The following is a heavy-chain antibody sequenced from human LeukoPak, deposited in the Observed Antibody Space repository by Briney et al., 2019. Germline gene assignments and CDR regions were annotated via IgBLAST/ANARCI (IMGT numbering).Heavy chain of an antibody. CDR1: RGSISSYY. V-gene: IGHV4-34*01. Sequence: SETLSLTCTVSRGSISSYYWSWIRQPPGKGLEWIGEINHSGSTNYNPSLKSRVTISVDTSKNQFSLKLSSVTAADTAVYYCARRRPPYYGSGSYYLNWFDPWGQGTLVTVSS. D-gene: IGHD3-10*01. CDR2: INHSGST. J-gene: IGHJ5*02. CDR3: ARRRPPYYGSGSYYLNWFDP.